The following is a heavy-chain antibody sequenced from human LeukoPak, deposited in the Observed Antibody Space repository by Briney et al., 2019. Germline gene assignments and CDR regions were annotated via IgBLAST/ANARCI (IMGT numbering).Heavy chain of an antibody. V-gene: IGHV4-39*07. CDR3: QAVTGTNYYYGMDV. J-gene: IGHJ6*02. CDR2: IYYSGST. Sequence: SETLSLTCTVSGGSISSSSYYWGWIRQPPGKGLEWIGSIYYSGSTYYNPSLKSRVTISVDTSQNQFSLNLNSVTAADTAVYYCQAVTGTNYYYGMDVWGQGTTVTVSS. D-gene: IGHD6-19*01. CDR1: GGSISSSSYY.